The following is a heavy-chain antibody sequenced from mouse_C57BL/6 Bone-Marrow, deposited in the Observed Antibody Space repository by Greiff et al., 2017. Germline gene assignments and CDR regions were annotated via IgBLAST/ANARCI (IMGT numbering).Heavy chain of an antibody. CDR3: ARSLAWFAY. Sequence: EVHLVASGGGLVKPGGSLKLSCAASGFTFSDYGMHWVRQAPEKGLEWVAYISSGSSTIYYADTVKGRFTISRDNAKNTLFLQMTSLRSEDTAMYYCARSLAWFAYWGQGTLVTVSA. CDR2: ISSGSSTI. V-gene: IGHV5-17*01. J-gene: IGHJ3*01. CDR1: GFTFSDYG. D-gene: IGHD6-2*01.